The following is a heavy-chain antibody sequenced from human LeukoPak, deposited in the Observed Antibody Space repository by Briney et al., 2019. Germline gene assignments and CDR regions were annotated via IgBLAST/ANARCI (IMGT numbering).Heavy chain of an antibody. Sequence: PSETLSLTCTVSGGSISSYYWSWIRQPPGKGLEWIGYIYYSGSTNYNPSLKSRVTISVDTSKNQFSLKLSSVTAADTAVYYCARGGDSSTDAFDIWGQGTMVTVSP. CDR2: IYYSGST. CDR1: GGSISSYY. CDR3: ARGGDSSTDAFDI. J-gene: IGHJ3*02. V-gene: IGHV4-59*01. D-gene: IGHD6-13*01.